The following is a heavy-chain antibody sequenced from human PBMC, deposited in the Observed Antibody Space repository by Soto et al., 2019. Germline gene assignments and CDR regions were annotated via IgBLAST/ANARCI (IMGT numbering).Heavy chain of an antibody. CDR3: ARTFYDFWSGYYTGYFDY. Sequence: SETLSLTCTVSVGSISSSSYYWGWIRQPPGKGLEWIGSIYYSGSTYYNPSLKSRVTISVDTSKNQFSLKLSSVTAADTAVYYCARTFYDFWSGYYTGYFDYWGQGTLVTVSS. CDR2: IYYSGST. CDR1: VGSISSSSYY. V-gene: IGHV4-39*01. J-gene: IGHJ4*02. D-gene: IGHD3-3*01.